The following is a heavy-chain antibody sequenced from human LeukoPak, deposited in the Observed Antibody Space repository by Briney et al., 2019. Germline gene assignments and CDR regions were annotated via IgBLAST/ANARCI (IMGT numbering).Heavy chain of an antibody. CDR1: GHTFTGYY. J-gene: IGHJ3*02. CDR3: ASPQLGYCSSTSCYNDAFDM. D-gene: IGHD2-2*02. V-gene: IGHV1-2*04. CDR2: INPNSGGT. Sequence: GASVKVSCKASGHTFTGYYMHWVRQAPGQGLEWMGWINPNSGGTNYAQKFQGWVTMTRDTSISTAYMELSRLRSDDTAVYYCASPQLGYCSSTSCYNDAFDMWGQGTMVTVSS.